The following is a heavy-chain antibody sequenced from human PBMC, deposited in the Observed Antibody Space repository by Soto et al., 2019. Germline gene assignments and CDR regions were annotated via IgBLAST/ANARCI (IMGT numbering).Heavy chain of an antibody. D-gene: IGHD3-10*01. Sequence: SETLSLTCTVSGGSISTYYWSWIRQPPGGTLEWIGYIYASGATTYNPSLESRVTMSVDMPNNEFSLELTSLTAADTAVYYCARSHSFDGSIYHYYFDFWGQGTLVTISS. CDR2: IYASGAT. CDR3: ARSHSFDGSIYHYYFDF. CDR1: GGSISTYY. J-gene: IGHJ4*02. V-gene: IGHV4-59*01.